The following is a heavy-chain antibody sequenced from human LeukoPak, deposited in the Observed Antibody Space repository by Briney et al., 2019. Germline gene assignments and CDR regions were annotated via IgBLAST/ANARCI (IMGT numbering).Heavy chain of an antibody. J-gene: IGHJ4*02. CDR3: ARQALVIAVY. Sequence: PSETLSLTCTVSGGSISSSNYYWGWIRQPPGKGLEWIGNIYYSGSTYYNPSLKSRLTISVDTSENQFSLKLSSVTAADTAVYYCARQALVIAVYWGPGTLVTVSS. D-gene: IGHD6-19*01. V-gene: IGHV4-39*01. CDR2: IYYSGST. CDR1: GGSISSSNYY.